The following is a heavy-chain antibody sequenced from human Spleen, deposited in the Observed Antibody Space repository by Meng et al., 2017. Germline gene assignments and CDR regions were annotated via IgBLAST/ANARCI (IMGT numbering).Heavy chain of an antibody. J-gene: IGHJ4*02. Sequence: QAQLQESGPGLVKPSGTLSPTCAVSGGAFSSLDCWCWVRQPPGRGLEWIGYIYYSGSTYYNPSLRSRVTISVDTSKNQFSLILTSVTAADTAVYFCARVETATTNPYFDYWGQGTLVTVSS. D-gene: IGHD5-24*01. CDR3: ARVETATTNPYFDY. CDR1: GGAFSSLDC. V-gene: IGHV4-30-4*01. CDR2: IYYSGST.